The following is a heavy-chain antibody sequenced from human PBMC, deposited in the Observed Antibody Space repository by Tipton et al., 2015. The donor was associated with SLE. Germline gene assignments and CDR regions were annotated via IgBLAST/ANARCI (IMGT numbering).Heavy chain of an antibody. CDR1: GGSFSAYY. J-gene: IGHJ3*02. CDR3: ARENGWIDAFDI. D-gene: IGHD6-19*01. CDR2: INHSGST. V-gene: IGHV4-34*01. Sequence: TLSLTCTVYGGSFSAYYWSWIRQPPGKGLEWIGEINHSGSTNYNPSPKSRVTISVDTSKNQFSLKLSSVTAADTAVYYCARENGWIDAFDIWGQGTMVTVSS.